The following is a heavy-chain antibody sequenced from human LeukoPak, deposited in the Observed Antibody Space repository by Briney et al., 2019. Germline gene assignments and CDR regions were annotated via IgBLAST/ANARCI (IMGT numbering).Heavy chain of an antibody. V-gene: IGHV5-51*01. CDR1: GYSFTNSW. CDR3: ATGHGMDV. Sequence: GESLKISCKGSGYSFTNSWIGWVRQVPGKGLERMGIIYPGDSDTRYSPSFQGQVTIRADKSITTAYLQWSSLKASDTAMYYCATGHGMDVWGQGTTVTVSS. CDR2: IYPGDSDT. J-gene: IGHJ6*02.